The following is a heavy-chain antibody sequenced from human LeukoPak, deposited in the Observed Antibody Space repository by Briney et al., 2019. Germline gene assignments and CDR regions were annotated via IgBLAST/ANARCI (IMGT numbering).Heavy chain of an antibody. CDR1: GFTFSSYA. D-gene: IGHD6-19*01. V-gene: IGHV3-23*01. J-gene: IGHJ6*02. CDR2: ISGSGGST. CDR3: ARVSGIAVAGTVAYYYGMDV. Sequence: GGSLRLSCAASGFTFSSYAMSWVRQAPGKGLEWVSAISGSGGSTYYADSVKGRFTISRDNSKNTPYLQMNSLRAEDTAVYYCARVSGIAVAGTVAYYYGMDVWGQGTTVTVSS.